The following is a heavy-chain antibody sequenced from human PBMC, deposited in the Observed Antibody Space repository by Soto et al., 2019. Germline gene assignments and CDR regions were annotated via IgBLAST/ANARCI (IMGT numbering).Heavy chain of an antibody. CDR3: ARDSIAARKFDY. CDR2: ISYDGSNK. Sequence: PGGSLRLSCAASGFTFSSYAMHWVRQAPGKGLEWVAVISYDGSNKYYADSVKGRFTISRDNSKNTLYLQMDSLRAEDTAVYYCARDSIAARKFDYWGQGTLVTVSS. CDR1: GFTFSSYA. J-gene: IGHJ4*02. V-gene: IGHV3-30-3*01. D-gene: IGHD6-6*01.